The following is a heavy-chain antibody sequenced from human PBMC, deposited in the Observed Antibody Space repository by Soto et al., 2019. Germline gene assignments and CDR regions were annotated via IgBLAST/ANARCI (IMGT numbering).Heavy chain of an antibody. V-gene: IGHV4-34*01. D-gene: IGHD4-17*01. CDR3: ARRTTVPTGGFDY. CDR1: GGSFSGYY. CDR2: INHSGST. J-gene: IGHJ4*02. Sequence: SETLSLTCAVYGGSFSGYYWSWIRQPPGKGLEWIGEINHSGSTNYNPSLKSRVTISVDTSKNQFSLKLSAVTAADTAVYYCARRTTVPTGGFDYWGQGTLVTVSS.